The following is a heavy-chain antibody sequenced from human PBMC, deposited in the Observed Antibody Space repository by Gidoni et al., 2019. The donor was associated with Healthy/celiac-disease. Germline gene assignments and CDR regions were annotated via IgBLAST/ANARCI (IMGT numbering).Heavy chain of an antibody. CDR1: GGSVSSGSYY. D-gene: IGHD6-13*01. CDR3: ARDSWHSSSWYGGRGDWFDP. J-gene: IGHJ5*02. CDR2: IYYSGST. V-gene: IGHV4-61*01. Sequence: QVQLQESGPGLVKPSETLSLTCTVSGGSVSSGSYYWSWIRQPPGKGLEWIGYIYYSGSTNYNPSLKSRVTISVDTSKNQFSLKLSSVTAADTAVYYCARDSWHSSSWYGGRGDWFDPWGQGTLVTVSS.